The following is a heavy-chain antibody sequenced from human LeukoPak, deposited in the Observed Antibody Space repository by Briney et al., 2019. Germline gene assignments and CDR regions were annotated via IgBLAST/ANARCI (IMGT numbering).Heavy chain of an antibody. Sequence: GGSLRLSCAASGFDFHNYVIHWVRQAPGKGLEWVAVISSDVNIKYYADSVKGRFTISKDNAKNTVYLQMNSLRAEDTAVYYCVSFYETYWGRGTLVTVSS. D-gene: IGHD2/OR15-2a*01. J-gene: IGHJ4*02. CDR2: ISSDVNIK. V-gene: IGHV3-30-3*01. CDR3: VSFYETY. CDR1: GFDFHNYV.